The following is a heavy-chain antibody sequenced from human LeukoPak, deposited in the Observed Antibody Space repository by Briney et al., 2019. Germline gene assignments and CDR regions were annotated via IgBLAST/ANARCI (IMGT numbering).Heavy chain of an antibody. D-gene: IGHD1-14*01. CDR1: GFTFRNFG. CDR3: AKGGITMTDYYFDY. J-gene: IGHJ4*02. CDR2: IWYDGSKQ. Sequence: PGGSLRLSCAASGFTFRNFGMHWVRQAPGKGLEWGAVIWYDGSKQYYADSVKGRFTISRDDSKNTLYLQMNSLRAEDTAVYYCAKGGITMTDYYFDYWGQGTLVTVSS. V-gene: IGHV3-33*06.